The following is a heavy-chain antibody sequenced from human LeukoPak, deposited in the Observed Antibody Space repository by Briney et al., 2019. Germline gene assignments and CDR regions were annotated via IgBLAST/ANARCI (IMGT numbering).Heavy chain of an antibody. CDR3: AGSYYYDSSGSDAFDI. CDR2: INHSGST. J-gene: IGHJ3*02. CDR1: GGSFSGYY. Sequence: SETLSHTCAVYGGSFSGYYWSWIRQPPGKGLEWIGEINHSGSTNYNPSLKSRVTISVDTSKNQFSLKLSSVTAADTAVYYCAGSYYYDSSGSDAFDIWGQGTMVTVSS. V-gene: IGHV4-34*01. D-gene: IGHD3-22*01.